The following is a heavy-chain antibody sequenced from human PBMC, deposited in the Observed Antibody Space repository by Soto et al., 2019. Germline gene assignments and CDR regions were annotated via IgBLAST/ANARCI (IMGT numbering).Heavy chain of an antibody. CDR2: IYYSGST. D-gene: IGHD5-12*01. V-gene: IGHV4-31*03. CDR1: GGSISSGGYY. CDR3: ARGRGIVATINRSLLFDY. J-gene: IGHJ4*02. Sequence: QVQLQESGPGLVKPSQTLSLTCTVSGGSISSGGYYWSWIRQHPGKGLEWIGYIYYSGSTYYNPSLKIRVTISVDTSKNQFSLKLSSVTAAGTAVYYCARGRGIVATINRSLLFDYWGQGTPVTVSS.